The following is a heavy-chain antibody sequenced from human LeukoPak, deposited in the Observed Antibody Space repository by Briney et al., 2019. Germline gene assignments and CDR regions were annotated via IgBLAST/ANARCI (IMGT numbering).Heavy chain of an antibody. V-gene: IGHV4-4*07. Sequence: SETLSLTRSVSGGSLSSYYWSWVRQPAGKGLEWIGRIYSSASTKYNPSLPSRVTMSLDTSKEQFSLKLSSVTAADTAVYFCAAGSGRSLDYWGQGTLVTVSS. CDR3: AAGSGRSLDY. J-gene: IGHJ4*02. CDR1: GGSLSSYY. D-gene: IGHD6-13*01. CDR2: IYSSAST.